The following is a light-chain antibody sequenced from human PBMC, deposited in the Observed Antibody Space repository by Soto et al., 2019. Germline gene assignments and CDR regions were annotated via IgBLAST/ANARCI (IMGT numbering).Light chain of an antibody. J-gene: IGKJ1*01. CDR2: AAS. V-gene: IGKV1-6*01. CDR3: LQDSNYPWT. Sequence: AIQMTQPPSSLSASVGDRVTITCRASQGIRDDLGWYQQKPGKAPKLMIYAASSLQSGVPSMFSGSGSGTDFTLTISSMQPEDFATSYRLQDSNYPWTFGQGTKVDIK. CDR1: QGIRDD.